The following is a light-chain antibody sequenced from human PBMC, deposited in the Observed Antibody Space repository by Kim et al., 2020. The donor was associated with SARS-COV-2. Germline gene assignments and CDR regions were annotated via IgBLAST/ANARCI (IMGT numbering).Light chain of an antibody. CDR3: QQYNNWPPLT. CDR2: GAS. V-gene: IGKV3-15*01. CDR1: QSVSSN. Sequence: EIVMTQSPATLSVSPGEKATLSCRASQSVSSNLAWYQQKPGQAPILLIYGASTRGAGIPARFSGSGSGTEFTLTISSLQSEDFAVYYCQQYNNWPPLTFGGGTKVDIK. J-gene: IGKJ4*01.